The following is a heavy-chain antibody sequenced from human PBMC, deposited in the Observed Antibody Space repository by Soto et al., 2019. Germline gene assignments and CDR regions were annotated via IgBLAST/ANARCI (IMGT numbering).Heavy chain of an antibody. CDR2: ISWNSGSI. V-gene: IGHV3-9*01. Sequence: EVQLVESGGGLVQPGRSLRLSCAASGFTFDDYAMHWVRQAPGKGLEWVSGISWNSGSIGYADSVKGRFTISRDNAKISLYLQMNSLRAEDTALYYCAKGDIFGELSSKFDYWGQGTLVTVSS. D-gene: IGHD3-10*01. J-gene: IGHJ4*02. CDR3: AKGDIFGELSSKFDY. CDR1: GFTFDDYA.